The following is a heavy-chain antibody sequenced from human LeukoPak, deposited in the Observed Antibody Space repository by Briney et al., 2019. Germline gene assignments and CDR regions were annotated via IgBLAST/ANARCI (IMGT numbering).Heavy chain of an antibody. Sequence: PGGSPRLSCAASGFTFSRYAMHWVRQAPGKGLVWVSRLGADGSGTNYADSVKGRFTISRDNAKNTVYLQMSSLRAEDTAVYYCARDGFTGPRTAYLDHWGQGTLVTVSS. CDR3: ARDGFTGPRTAYLDH. V-gene: IGHV3-74*01. J-gene: IGHJ4*01. CDR2: LGADGSGT. CDR1: GFTFSRYA. D-gene: IGHD2-8*02.